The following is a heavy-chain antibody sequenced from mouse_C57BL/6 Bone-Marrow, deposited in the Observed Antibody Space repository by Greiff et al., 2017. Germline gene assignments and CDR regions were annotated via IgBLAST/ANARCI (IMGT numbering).Heavy chain of an antibody. J-gene: IGHJ2*01. V-gene: IGHV5-6*01. CDR1: GFTFSSYG. D-gene: IGHD3-3*01. CDR3: ARGRGTNY. CDR2: ISSGGSYT. Sequence: EVKLMESGGDLVKPGGSLKLSCAASGFTFSSYGMSWVRQTPDKRLEWVATISSGGSYTYYPDSVKGRFTISRDNAKNTLYLQMSNLKSEDTAMYYCARGRGTNYGGQGTTLTVSS.